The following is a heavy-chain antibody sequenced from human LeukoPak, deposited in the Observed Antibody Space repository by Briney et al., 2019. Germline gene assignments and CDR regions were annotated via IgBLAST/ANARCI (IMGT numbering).Heavy chain of an antibody. CDR2: IKHDGSEK. CDR1: GFTFSNYW. D-gene: IGHD1-26*01. CDR3: ARDDRWSSWD. Sequence: GGSLRLSCAASGFTFSNYWMSWVRQAPGRGLEWVANIKHDGSEKYYVDSVKGRFTISRDNAKNSLFLQMNSLRAEDTAVYYRARDDRWSSWDWGQGTLVTVSS. V-gene: IGHV3-7*05. J-gene: IGHJ4*02.